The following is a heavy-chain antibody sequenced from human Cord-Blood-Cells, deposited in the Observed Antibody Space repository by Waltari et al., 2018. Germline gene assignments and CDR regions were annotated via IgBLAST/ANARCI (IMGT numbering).Heavy chain of an antibody. Sequence: QLQLQESGPGLVTPSETLSLTCTVSGGSISRSSYHWGWIRQPPGKGLEWIGSIYYSGSTYYNPSLKSRVTISVDTSKNQFSLKLSSVTAADTAVYYCARLGAGDRYYFDYWGQGTLVTVSS. CDR2: IYYSGST. D-gene: IGHD3-10*01. V-gene: IGHV4-39*01. J-gene: IGHJ4*02. CDR1: GGSISRSSYH. CDR3: ARLGAGDRYYFDY.